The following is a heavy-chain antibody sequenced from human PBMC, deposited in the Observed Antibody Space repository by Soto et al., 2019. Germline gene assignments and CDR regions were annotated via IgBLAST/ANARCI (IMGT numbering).Heavy chain of an antibody. CDR3: VRDASRGYRGWWDP. CDR1: GYTFTSYG. D-gene: IGHD5-18*01. V-gene: IGHV1-18*01. Sequence: QVQLVQSGTEVKKPGASVMVSCKTSGYTFTSYGISWGRQAPGQGLEWMGLISPYNGDTIYARKFQGRVIVTADTATSTVYMELRSLRSDDTAVYYCVRDASRGYRGWWDPWGQGTLVTVSS. J-gene: IGHJ5*02. CDR2: ISPYNGDT.